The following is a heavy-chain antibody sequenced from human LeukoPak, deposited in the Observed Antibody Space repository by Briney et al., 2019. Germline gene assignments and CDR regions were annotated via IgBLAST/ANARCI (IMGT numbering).Heavy chain of an antibody. V-gene: IGHV1-46*01. CDR3: AREQRGGLGGRLGGLFASYNTYYYMDV. CDR1: GYTFTMYY. D-gene: IGHD3-16*01. J-gene: IGHJ6*03. CDR2: INPSDGAT. Sequence: ASVKVSCKASGYTFTMYYIHWVRQAPGQGLEWMGMINPSDGATTYAQRFQGRVTMTRDMSTTTVYVDLRSLRSEDTAVYFCAREQRGGLGGRLGGLFASYNTYYYMDVWGRGTTVTVSS.